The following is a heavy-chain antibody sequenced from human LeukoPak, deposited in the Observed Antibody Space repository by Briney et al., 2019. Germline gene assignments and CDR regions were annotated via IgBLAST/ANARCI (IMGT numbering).Heavy chain of an antibody. CDR1: GGSISSYY. Sequence: PSETLSLTCTVPGGSISSYYWSWIRQPPGKGLEWIWYICTGGRTNYNPSLERRVIISVDTSKNQFSLKLSSVPAADTAVYYCAGSDYGGNSGAFDIWGQGTMVSVSS. CDR2: ICTGGRT. V-gene: IGHV4-4*09. J-gene: IGHJ3*02. CDR3: AGSDYGGNSGAFDI. D-gene: IGHD4-23*01.